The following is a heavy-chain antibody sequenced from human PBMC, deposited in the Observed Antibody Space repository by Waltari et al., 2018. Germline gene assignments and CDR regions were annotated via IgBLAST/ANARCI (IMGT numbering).Heavy chain of an antibody. D-gene: IGHD2-2*02. Sequence: QVQLVQSGAEVKKPGASVKVSCKVSGYTLTELSMHWVRQAPGKGLEWMGGFDPEDGETIYAQKFQGRVTMTEDTSTDTTYMELSSLRSEDTAVYYCALRPLGYCSSTSCYNGIWFDPWGQGTLVTVSS. CDR3: ALRPLGYCSSTSCYNGIWFDP. J-gene: IGHJ5*02. CDR1: GYTLTELS. V-gene: IGHV1-24*01. CDR2: FDPEDGET.